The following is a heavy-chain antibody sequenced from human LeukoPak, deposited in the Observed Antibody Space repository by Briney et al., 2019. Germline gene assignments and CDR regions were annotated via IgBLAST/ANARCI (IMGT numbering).Heavy chain of an antibody. Sequence: SETLSLTCTASGGSVSSGSYYWSWIRQPPGKGLEWIGYIYYSGSTNYNSSLKSRVTISVDTSKNQLSLKLSSVTAADTAVYYCARLLWFGELSAGSYDMDVWGQGTTVTVSS. V-gene: IGHV4-61*01. CDR1: GGSVSSGSYY. CDR3: ARLLWFGELSAGSYDMDV. D-gene: IGHD3-10*01. CDR2: IYYSGST. J-gene: IGHJ6*02.